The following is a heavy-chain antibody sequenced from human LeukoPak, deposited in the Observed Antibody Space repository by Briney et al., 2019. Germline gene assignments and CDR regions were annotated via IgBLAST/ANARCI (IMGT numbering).Heavy chain of an antibody. D-gene: IGHD2/OR15-2a*01. CDR1: GSTLVSYS. J-gene: IGHJ4*02. Sequence: GGSLRLSFAALGSTLVSYSWNWSRQAPGKGLEWISYISTSSSTMYYAHSVKGRFTISRDNAQSSLYLQMNSLRAEDTAVYYCARDFNMAIYYFDYWGQGTLVTVSS. V-gene: IGHV3-48*04. CDR2: ISTSSSTM. CDR3: ARDFNMAIYYFDY.